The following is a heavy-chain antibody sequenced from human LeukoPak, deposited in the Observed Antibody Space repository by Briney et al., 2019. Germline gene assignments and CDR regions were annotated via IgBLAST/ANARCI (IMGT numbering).Heavy chain of an antibody. J-gene: IGHJ4*02. CDR1: GYTFTSYD. V-gene: IGHV1-8*01. CDR2: MNPNSGNT. Sequence: GASVKVSCKASGYTFTSYDINWVRQATGQGLEWMGWMNPNSGNTGYAQKFQGRVTMTRDTSIGTAYMELSSLRSEDTAVYHCARVTPDFWSGYRNYWGQGTLVTVSS. D-gene: IGHD3-3*01. CDR3: ARVTPDFWSGYRNY.